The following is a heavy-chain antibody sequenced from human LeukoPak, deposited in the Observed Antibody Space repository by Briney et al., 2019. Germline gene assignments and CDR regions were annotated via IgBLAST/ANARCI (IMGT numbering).Heavy chain of an antibody. V-gene: IGHV3-23*01. Sequence: GGSLRLSCAASGFTFSSYAMSWVRQAPGKGLEWVSAISGSGGSTYYADSVKGRFTISRDNSKNTLYLQMNSLRAEDTAVYYCAKSMRWGSSSSWLLPDAFDIWGQGTMVTVSS. CDR2: ISGSGGST. CDR1: GFTFSSYA. J-gene: IGHJ3*02. D-gene: IGHD6-6*01. CDR3: AKSMRWGSSSSWLLPDAFDI.